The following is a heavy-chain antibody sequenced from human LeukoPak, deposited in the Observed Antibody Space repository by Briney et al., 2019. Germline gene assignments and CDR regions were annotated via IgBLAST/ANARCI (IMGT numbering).Heavy chain of an antibody. CDR1: GFTFSNSA. D-gene: IGHD6-13*01. CDR2: ISGSGGST. Sequence: GGSLRLSCAASGFTFSNSAMSWVRQAPGKGLEWVSVISGSGGSTYYADSVKGRFTISRDNSKNTLYLQMNSLRAEDTAVYYCARERRYSSSWYKVGYYFDYWGQGTLVTVSS. CDR3: ARERRYSSSWYKVGYYFDY. V-gene: IGHV3-23*01. J-gene: IGHJ4*02.